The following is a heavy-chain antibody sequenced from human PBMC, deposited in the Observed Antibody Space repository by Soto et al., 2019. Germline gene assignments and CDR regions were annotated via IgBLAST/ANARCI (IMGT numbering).Heavy chain of an antibody. CDR2: ISGGGGNT. J-gene: IGHJ3*01. Sequence: DVQLLESGGGLVQPGGSLRLSCATSGFTFGNYGMNWVRQAPGKGLEWVSGISGGGGNTYYADSVKGRFTISRDPSKNTVFLEMNSLRSEDTAVYYCAKGFIVVVPVLRPYDAFDVWGQGTLVTVSS. D-gene: IGHD2-21*02. V-gene: IGHV3-23*01. CDR1: GFTFGNYG. CDR3: AKGFIVVVPVLRPYDAFDV.